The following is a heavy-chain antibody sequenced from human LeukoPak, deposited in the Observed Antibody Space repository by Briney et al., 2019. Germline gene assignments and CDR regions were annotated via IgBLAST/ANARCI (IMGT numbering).Heavy chain of an antibody. V-gene: IGHV4-39*02. D-gene: IGHD1-7*01. CDR3: AGETGTRSNYFDY. CDR2: ISYSGST. J-gene: IGHJ4*02. CDR1: GGSISSSSYY. Sequence: KASETLSLTCTVSGGSISSSSYYWGWIRRPPGKGLEWIGSISYSGSTYYNPSLKSRFTISVDTSKNQFSLKLSSVTAADTAVYYCAGETGTRSNYFDYWGQGTLVTVSS.